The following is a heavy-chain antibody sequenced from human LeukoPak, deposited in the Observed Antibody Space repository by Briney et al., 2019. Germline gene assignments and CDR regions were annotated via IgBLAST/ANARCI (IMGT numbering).Heavy chain of an antibody. CDR1: GFTFSNAW. D-gene: IGHD3-22*01. Sequence: GGSLRLSCAASGFTFSNAWMSWVRQAPGRGLEWVGRIKSKTDGGATHYAAPVKGRFTISRDDSKNTLYLQMNSLKTEDTAVYYCTTEAYYYDSGAIKYFDYWGQGTLVNVSS. CDR3: TTEAYYYDSGAIKYFDY. J-gene: IGHJ4*02. V-gene: IGHV3-15*01. CDR2: IKSKTDGGAT.